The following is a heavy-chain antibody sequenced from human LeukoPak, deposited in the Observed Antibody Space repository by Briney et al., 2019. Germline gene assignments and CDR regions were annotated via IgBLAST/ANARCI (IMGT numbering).Heavy chain of an antibody. CDR3: ALIPGGSWAFDY. V-gene: IGHV3-23*01. D-gene: IGHD6-13*01. CDR2: TSGSGGRS. Sequence: GGSLRLSCAASGFTFSSYAMSWVRQAPGKGLEWVSGTSGSGGRSFYADYVKGRFTTPRDNSKNTLHLQMNSLRSDDTAGYYCALIPGGSWAFDYWGQGTLVTVSS. J-gene: IGHJ4*02. CDR1: GFTFSSYA.